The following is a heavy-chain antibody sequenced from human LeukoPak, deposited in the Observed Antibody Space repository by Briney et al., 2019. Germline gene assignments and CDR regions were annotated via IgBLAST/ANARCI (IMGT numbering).Heavy chain of an antibody. CDR1: GYTFTNNW. D-gene: IGHD2/OR15-2a*01. CDR3: ARKRWASRGDWFDP. Sequence: GESLKISCKGSGYTFTNNWIGWVRQMPGKGLEWMGIIYPGDSDARYSPSFQGQVTISVDKSISTAYLQWSSLKASDTAMYFCARKRWASRGDWFDPWGQGTLVTVSS. V-gene: IGHV5-51*01. J-gene: IGHJ5*02. CDR2: IYPGDSDA.